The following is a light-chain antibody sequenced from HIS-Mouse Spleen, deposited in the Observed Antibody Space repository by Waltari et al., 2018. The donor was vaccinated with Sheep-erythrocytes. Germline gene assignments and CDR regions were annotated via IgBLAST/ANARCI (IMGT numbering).Light chain of an antibody. J-gene: IGLJ3*02. CDR3: CSYAGSSTPWV. V-gene: IGLV2-23*01. CDR2: EGS. Sequence: QSALTQPASVSGSPGQSITISCTGTSRDGGSYNLVSWYQQHPGKAPKLMIYEGSKRPLGVSNRFSGSKSGNTASLTISGLQAEDEADYYCCSYAGSSTPWVFGGGTKLTVL. CDR1: SRDGGSYNL.